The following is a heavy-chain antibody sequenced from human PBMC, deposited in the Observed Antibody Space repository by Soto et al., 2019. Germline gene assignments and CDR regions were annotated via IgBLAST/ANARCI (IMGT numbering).Heavy chain of an antibody. CDR2: VYPGNSDT. CDR1: GYSFTTNW. Sequence: EMQLVQSGAEMKKPGESLKISCKGSGYSFTTNWIGWVRQRPGKGLEWMAIVYPGNSDTRYNPSFQGQVTISADKSINTAYLQWSSMKASDTAMYYCAGQIGDFGYDLSHWGQGTLVTVSS. CDR3: AGQIGDFGYDLSH. J-gene: IGHJ4*02. V-gene: IGHV5-51*01. D-gene: IGHD3-3*01.